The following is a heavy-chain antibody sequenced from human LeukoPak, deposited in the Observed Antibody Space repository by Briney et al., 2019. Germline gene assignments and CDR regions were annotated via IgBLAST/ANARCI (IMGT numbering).Heavy chain of an antibody. Sequence: ASVKVSCKASGYTFTDYYMYWVRQAPGQGLEWMGWIIPNSGGTKYAQKFQGRVTMTRDTSISTAYMELSRLRSDDTAVYYCARVESMIRGPYMDVWGKGTTVTVSS. V-gene: IGHV1-2*02. CDR1: GYTFTDYY. D-gene: IGHD3-10*01. CDR3: ARVESMIRGPYMDV. J-gene: IGHJ6*03. CDR2: IIPNSGGT.